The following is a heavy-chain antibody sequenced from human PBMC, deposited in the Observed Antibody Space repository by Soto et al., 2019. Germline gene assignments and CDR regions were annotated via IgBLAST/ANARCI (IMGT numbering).Heavy chain of an antibody. Sequence: QLQLQESGSGLVKPSQTLSLTCAVSGDSISSGGYSWNWIRQPPGKGLEWIGNIYHSGGADYNPSLKSRVTITVDSSNNQFSLNLRSVTAADTAVYYCARDSRNGYYLKYWGQGTLVTVSS. CDR1: GDSISSGGYS. D-gene: IGHD3-22*01. V-gene: IGHV4-30-2*01. CDR2: IYHSGGA. CDR3: ARDSRNGYYLKY. J-gene: IGHJ4*02.